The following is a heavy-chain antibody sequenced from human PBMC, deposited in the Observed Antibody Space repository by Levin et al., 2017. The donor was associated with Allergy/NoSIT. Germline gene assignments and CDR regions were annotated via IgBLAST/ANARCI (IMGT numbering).Heavy chain of an antibody. CDR3: ARVLSYRGDY. V-gene: IGHV3-11*05. J-gene: IGHJ4*02. D-gene: IGHD3-16*02. CDR2: ISSSSTYT. CDR1: GFTFSDYY. Sequence: GESLKISCAASGFTFSDYYMSWIRQAPGKGLEWVSYISSSSTYTNYADSVKGRFTISRDNAKNSLYLQMNSLRPQDTAVYYCARVLSYRGDYWGQGTLVTVSS.